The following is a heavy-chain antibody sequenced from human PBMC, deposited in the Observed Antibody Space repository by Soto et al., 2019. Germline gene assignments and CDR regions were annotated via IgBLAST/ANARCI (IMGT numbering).Heavy chain of an antibody. D-gene: IGHD3-10*01. CDR1: GFTFSSYG. V-gene: IGHV3-30*18. CDR3: AKDRHGGGGY. Sequence: QAGGSLRLSCAASGFTFSSYGMHWVRQAPGKGLEWVAVISYDGSNKYYADSVKGRFTISRDNSKNTLYLQMNSLRAEDTAVYYCAKDRHGGGGYWGQGTLVTVSS. CDR2: ISYDGSNK. J-gene: IGHJ4*02.